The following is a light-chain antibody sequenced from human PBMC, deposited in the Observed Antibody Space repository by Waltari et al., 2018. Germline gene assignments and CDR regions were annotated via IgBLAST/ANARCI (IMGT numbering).Light chain of an antibody. CDR1: HRVSFY. J-gene: IGKJ4*01. Sequence: EIVLTQSPATLSLSPGERSTLSCRASHRVSFYLAWYQQKPGQAPRLLIFDASSRATGIPARFSGSGSGTDFTLTISSLEPEDFAVYYCQQRSNGLTFGGGTRVEIK. V-gene: IGKV3-11*01. CDR3: QQRSNGLT. CDR2: DAS.